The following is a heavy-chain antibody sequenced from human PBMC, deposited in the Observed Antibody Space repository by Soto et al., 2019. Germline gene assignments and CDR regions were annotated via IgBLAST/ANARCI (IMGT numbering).Heavy chain of an antibody. Sequence: QVQLVQSGAEVKKPGASVKVSCKASGYTFTSYGISWVRQAPGQGLEWMGWISVYNGNTNYAQNPQGRVTMTTDTSTNTAYMEVRSLRSDDTAVYYCARHTLNYYGPSNTYYGMDVWGQGTTVTVSS. CDR1: GYTFTSYG. CDR3: ARHTLNYYGPSNTYYGMDV. CDR2: ISVYNGNT. V-gene: IGHV1-18*01. D-gene: IGHD3-10*01. J-gene: IGHJ6*02.